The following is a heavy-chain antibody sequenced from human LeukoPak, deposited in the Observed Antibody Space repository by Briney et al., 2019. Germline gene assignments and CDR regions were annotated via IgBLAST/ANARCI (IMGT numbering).Heavy chain of an antibody. CDR3: ARVINDYVWGSYRLWYFDY. Sequence: PGGSLRLSCAASGFTFSSYAMHWVRQAPGKGLEWVAVISYDGSNKYYADSVKGRFTISRDNSKNTLYLQMNSLRAEDTAVYYCARVINDYVWGSYRLWYFDYWGQGTLVTVSS. D-gene: IGHD3-16*02. J-gene: IGHJ4*02. CDR2: ISYDGSNK. V-gene: IGHV3-30-3*01. CDR1: GFTFSSYA.